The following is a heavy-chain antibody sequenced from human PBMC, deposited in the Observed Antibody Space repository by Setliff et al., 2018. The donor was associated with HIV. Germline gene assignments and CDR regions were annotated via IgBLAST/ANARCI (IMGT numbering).Heavy chain of an antibody. V-gene: IGHV1-3*01. D-gene: IGHD3-22*01. CDR3: ASPMFYDGKVV. CDR1: GYTFHYYD. CDR2: ITAGNGDT. J-gene: IGHJ4*02. Sequence: ASVKVSCKASGYTFHYYDIHWVRQAPGQGLEWMGWITAGNGDTKYSQKFQDRVTLTSDMSANTVYMDLTTLRSEDTAVYYCASPMFYDGKVVWGQGTPVTVSS.